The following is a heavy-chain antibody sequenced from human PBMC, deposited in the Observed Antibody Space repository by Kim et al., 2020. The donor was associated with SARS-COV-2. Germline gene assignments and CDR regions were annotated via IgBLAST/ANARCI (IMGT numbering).Heavy chain of an antibody. J-gene: IGHJ6*02. V-gene: IGHV3-48*02. Sequence: YYAYHVKGRLPISRTKAKNSLYLKMNSLRDADTAVYYCASLVRYYYGMDVWGQGTTVTVSS. D-gene: IGHD6-6*01. CDR3: ASLVRYYYGMDV.